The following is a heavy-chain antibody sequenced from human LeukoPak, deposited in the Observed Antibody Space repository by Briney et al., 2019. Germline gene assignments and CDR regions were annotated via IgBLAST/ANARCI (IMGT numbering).Heavy chain of an antibody. D-gene: IGHD3-10*01. CDR2: MFHSGRT. J-gene: IGHJ4*02. CDR3: ARGGGLGLDY. V-gene: IGHV4-30-2*01. Sequence: SQTLSLTCAVSGASISSAGYPWSWIRQPPGKGLEWIGYMFHSGRTYYNESLKSRVTISVDRSKNQFSLNLRSVTAADTAVYYCARGGGLGLDYWGQGTLVTVSS. CDR1: GASISSAGYP.